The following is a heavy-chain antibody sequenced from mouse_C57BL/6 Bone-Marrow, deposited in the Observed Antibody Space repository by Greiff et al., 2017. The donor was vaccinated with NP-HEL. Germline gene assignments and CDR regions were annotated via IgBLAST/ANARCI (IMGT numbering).Heavy chain of an antibody. CDR1: GYSITSGYY. Sequence: EVHLVESGPGLVKPSQSLSLTCSVTGYSITSGYYWNWIRQFPGNKLEWMGYISYDGSNNYNPSLKNRISITRDTSKNQFFLKLNSVTTEDTATYYCARPIDSNYVWFAYWGQGTLVTVSA. V-gene: IGHV3-6*01. D-gene: IGHD2-5*01. CDR3: ARPIDSNYVWFAY. CDR2: ISYDGSN. J-gene: IGHJ3*01.